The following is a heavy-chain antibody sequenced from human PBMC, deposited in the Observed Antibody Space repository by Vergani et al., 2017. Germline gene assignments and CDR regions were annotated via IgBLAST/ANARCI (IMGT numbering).Heavy chain of an antibody. D-gene: IGHD6-6*01. V-gene: IGHV5-10-1*03. CDR1: GYSFTSYW. CDR3: ARVRRSSIAALLIGWFDP. J-gene: IGHJ5*02. Sequence: EVQLVQSGAEVKKPGESLRISCKGSGYSFTSYWISWVRQMPGKGLEWMGRIDPSDSYTNYSPSFQGHVTISADKSISTAYLQWSSLKASDTAMYYCARVRRSSIAALLIGWFDPWGQGTLVTVSS. CDR2: IDPSDSYT.